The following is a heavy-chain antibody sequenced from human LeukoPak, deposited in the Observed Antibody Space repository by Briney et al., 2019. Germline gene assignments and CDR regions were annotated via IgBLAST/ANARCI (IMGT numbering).Heavy chain of an antibody. Sequence: GGSLRLSCAASGLTFSSYGMHWVRQAPGKGLEWVAFIRYDGSNKYYADSVKGRFTISRDNSKNTLYLQMNSLRAEDTAVYYCASGIAAAGPGYYGMDVWGQGTTVTVSS. CDR2: IRYDGSNK. CDR3: ASGIAAAGPGYYGMDV. CDR1: GLTFSSYG. V-gene: IGHV3-30*02. D-gene: IGHD6-13*01. J-gene: IGHJ6*02.